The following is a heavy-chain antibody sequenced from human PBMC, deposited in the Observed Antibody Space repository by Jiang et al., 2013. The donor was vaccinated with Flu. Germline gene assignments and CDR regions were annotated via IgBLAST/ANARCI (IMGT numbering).Heavy chain of an antibody. CDR1: GFTFSSYA. CDR3: AKDRPIVVVPAALFDY. CDR2: ISGSGGST. J-gene: IGHJ4*02. D-gene: IGHD2-2*01. V-gene: IGHV3-23*04. Sequence: VQLVESGGGLVQPGGSLRLSCAASGFTFSSYAMSWVRQAPGKGLEWVSAISGSGGSTYYADSVKGRFTISRDNSKNTLYLQMNSLRAEDTAVYYCAKDRPIVVVPAALFDYWGQGTLVTVSS.